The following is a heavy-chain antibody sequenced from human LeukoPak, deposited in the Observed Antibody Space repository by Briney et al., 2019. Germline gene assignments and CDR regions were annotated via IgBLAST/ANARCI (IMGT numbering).Heavy chain of an antibody. D-gene: IGHD6-13*01. CDR2: IWYDGNNK. CDR1: GFTFSSYS. CDR3: ARRGAVASAYSYYAMDV. J-gene: IGHJ6*02. V-gene: IGHV3-33*08. Sequence: GGSLRLSCAASGFTFSSYSMNWVRQAPGKGLEWVAIIWYDGNNKYYADSVKGRFTISRDNSKNTLYLQMDSLIADDTAVYYCARRGAVASAYSYYAMDVWGQGTTVTVSS.